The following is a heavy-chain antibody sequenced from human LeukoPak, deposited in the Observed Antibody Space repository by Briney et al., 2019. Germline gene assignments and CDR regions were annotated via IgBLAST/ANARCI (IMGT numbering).Heavy chain of an antibody. CDR1: GFTFRRYD. V-gene: IGHV3-23*01. CDR2: ISGNGDST. Sequence: PGGSLRLSCAASGFTFRRYDMSWVRQAPGKGLEWVSAISGNGDSTYYVDSVKGRFTISRDNFKNTLYLQMNSLRAEDTAVYYCALYCSGGSCYSMGGAFDIWGQGTVVTVSS. D-gene: IGHD2-15*01. J-gene: IGHJ3*02. CDR3: ALYCSGGSCYSMGGAFDI.